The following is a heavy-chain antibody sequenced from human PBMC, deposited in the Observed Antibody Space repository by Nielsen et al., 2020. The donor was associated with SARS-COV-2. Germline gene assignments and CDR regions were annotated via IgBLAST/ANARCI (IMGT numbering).Heavy chain of an antibody. J-gene: IGHJ6*02. CDR2: ISSSGSTI. CDR3: ARDARFYYYGSGSYSDYYYYGMGV. Sequence: WIRQPPGKGLEWVSYISSSGSTIYYADSVKGRFTISRDNAKNSLYLQMNSLRAEDTAVYYCARDARFYYYGSGSYSDYYYYGMGVWGQGTTVTVSS. D-gene: IGHD3-10*01. V-gene: IGHV3-48*03.